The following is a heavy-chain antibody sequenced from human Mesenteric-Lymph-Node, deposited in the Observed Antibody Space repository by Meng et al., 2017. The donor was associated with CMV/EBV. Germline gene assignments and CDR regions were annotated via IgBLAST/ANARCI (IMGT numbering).Heavy chain of an antibody. Sequence: GGSLRLSCAASRFTFSAYGMSWVRQAPGKGLEWASTIYSGGDTHYADSVKGRFTISRDNSENTLYLQMNSLRAEDTAMYYCAKDLIGYHYGPAGGMDVWGQGTTVTVSS. D-gene: IGHD3-10*01. CDR3: AKDLIGYHYGPAGGMDV. CDR1: RFTFSAYG. V-gene: IGHV3-23*03. J-gene: IGHJ6*02. CDR2: IYSGGDT.